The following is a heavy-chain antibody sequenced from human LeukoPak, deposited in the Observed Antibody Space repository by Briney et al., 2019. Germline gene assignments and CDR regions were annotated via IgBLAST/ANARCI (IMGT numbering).Heavy chain of an antibody. CDR2: ADGGGSST. J-gene: IGHJ4*01. V-gene: IGHV3-74*01. D-gene: IGHD3-22*01. CDR3: ARGPGSSGGAYVGDY. Sequence: GGSLRLSCAASGFTFSTHWMHWVRQVPGRGPVWVSRADGGGSSTSYADSVKGRFSISRDNAKSTLYLQMNGLRAEDTAVYYCARGPGSSGGAYVGDYWGHGTLSPSPQ. CDR1: GFTFSTHW.